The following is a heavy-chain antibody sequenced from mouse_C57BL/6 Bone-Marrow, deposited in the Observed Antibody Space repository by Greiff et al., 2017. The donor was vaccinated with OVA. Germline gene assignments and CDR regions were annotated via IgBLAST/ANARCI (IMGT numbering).Heavy chain of an antibody. CDR3: ARSDYYGSPYWYFDV. D-gene: IGHD1-1*01. J-gene: IGHJ1*03. V-gene: IGHV1-85*01. Sequence: VHVKQSGPELVKPGASVKLSCKASGYTFTSYDINWVKQRPGQGLEWIGWIYPRDGSTKYNEKFKGKATLTVDTSSSTAYMELHSLTSEDSAVYFCARSDYYGSPYWYFDVWGTGTTVTVSS. CDR2: IYPRDGST. CDR1: GYTFTSYD.